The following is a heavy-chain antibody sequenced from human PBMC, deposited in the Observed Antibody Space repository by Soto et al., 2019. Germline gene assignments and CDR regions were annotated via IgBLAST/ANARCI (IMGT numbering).Heavy chain of an antibody. CDR1: GFTFSSYS. J-gene: IGHJ5*02. Sequence: VQLVESGGGLVQTGGSLRLSCAASGFTFSSYSMNWVRQAPGKGLEWVSYISSRSRTIYYADSVKGRFTISRDNAKNSLYLQMNSLRAEDTAVYYCARHPERIAEIGWFDPWGQGTLVTVSS. CDR2: ISSRSRTI. CDR3: ARHPERIAEIGWFDP. V-gene: IGHV3-48*01. D-gene: IGHD6-13*01.